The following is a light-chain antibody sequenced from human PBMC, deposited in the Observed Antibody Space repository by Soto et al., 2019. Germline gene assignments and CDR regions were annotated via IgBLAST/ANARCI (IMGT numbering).Light chain of an antibody. Sequence: EIVMTQSPATLSVSPGERATLSCRASQSVSSNLAWYQQKPGQGPRLLIYAASTRATGIPARFSGSGSGTEFTLPISSLQSEDFAVSYCQQYNIWPPITFGPGTKVDIK. V-gene: IGKV3-15*01. J-gene: IGKJ3*01. CDR3: QQYNIWPPIT. CDR1: QSVSSN. CDR2: AAS.